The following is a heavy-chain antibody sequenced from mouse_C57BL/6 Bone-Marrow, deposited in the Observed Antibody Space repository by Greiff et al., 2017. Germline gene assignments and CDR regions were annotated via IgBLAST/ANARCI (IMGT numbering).Heavy chain of an antibody. CDR3: ARGSNYSAMDY. V-gene: IGHV5-17*01. Sequence: DVHLVESGGGLVKPGGSLKLSCAASGFTFSDYGMHWVRQAPEKGLEWVAYISSGSSTIYYADTVKGRFTISRDNAKNTLFLQMTSLRSEDTAMYYCARGSNYSAMDYWGQGTSVTVSS. J-gene: IGHJ4*01. CDR2: ISSGSSTI. CDR1: GFTFSDYG. D-gene: IGHD2-5*01.